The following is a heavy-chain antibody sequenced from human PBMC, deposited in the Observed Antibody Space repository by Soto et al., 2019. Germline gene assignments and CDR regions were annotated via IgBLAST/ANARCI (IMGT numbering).Heavy chain of an antibody. CDR3: ATRAAAGIVGYYGMDV. CDR1: GYTLTELS. CDR2: FDPEDGET. D-gene: IGHD6-13*01. V-gene: IGHV1-24*01. J-gene: IGHJ6*02. Sequence: ASVKVSCKVSGYTLTELSMHWVRQAPGKGLEWMGGFDPEDGETIYAQKFQGRVTMTEDTSTDTAYMELSSLRSENTAVYYCATRAAAGIVGYYGMDVWGQGTTVTVSS.